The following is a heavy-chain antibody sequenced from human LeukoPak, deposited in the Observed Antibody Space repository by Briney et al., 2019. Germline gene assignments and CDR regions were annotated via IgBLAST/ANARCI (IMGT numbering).Heavy chain of an antibody. V-gene: IGHV4-4*02. D-gene: IGHD3-22*01. CDR2: IYHSGST. J-gene: IGHJ5*02. CDR3: AREAYYDSSGYP. Sequence: KSSGTLSLTCAVSGGSISSSNWWSWVRQPPGKGLEWIGEIYHSGSTNYNPSLKSRVTISVDTSKNQFSLKLSSVTAADTAVYYCAREAYYDSSGYPWGQGTLVTVSS. CDR1: GGSISSSNW.